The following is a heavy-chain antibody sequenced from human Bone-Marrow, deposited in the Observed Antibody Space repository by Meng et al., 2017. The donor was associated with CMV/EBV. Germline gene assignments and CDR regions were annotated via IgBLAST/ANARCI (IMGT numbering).Heavy chain of an antibody. V-gene: IGHV4-39*07. CDR1: GGSISSSSYY. CDR2: IYYSGST. D-gene: IGHD3-22*01. Sequence: GSLRLSCTVSGGSISSSSYYWGWIRQPPGKGLEWIGSIYYSGSTYYNPSLKSRVTISVDTSKNQFSLKLSSVTAADTAVYYCARGFTMIVGWGQGTLVTVS. J-gene: IGHJ4*02. CDR3: ARGFTMIVG.